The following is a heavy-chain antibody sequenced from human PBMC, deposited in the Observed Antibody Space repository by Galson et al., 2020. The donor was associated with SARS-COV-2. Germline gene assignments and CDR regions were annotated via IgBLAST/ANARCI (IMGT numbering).Heavy chain of an antibody. V-gene: IGHV1-18*01. CDR1: GYTFTSYG. CDR3: AREFDYGDYRAYNWFDP. Sequence: ASVKVSCKASGYTFTSYGISWVRQAPGQGLEWMGWISAYNGNTNYAQKLQGRVTMTTDTSTSTAYMELRSLRSDDTAVYYCAREFDYGDYRAYNWFDPWGQGTLVTVSS. J-gene: IGHJ5*02. D-gene: IGHD4-17*01. CDR2: ISAYNGNT.